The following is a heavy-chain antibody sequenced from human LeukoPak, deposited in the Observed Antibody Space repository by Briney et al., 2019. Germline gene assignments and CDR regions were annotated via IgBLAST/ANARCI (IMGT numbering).Heavy chain of an antibody. V-gene: IGHV3-74*01. CDR2: INSDGSST. CDR3: ATLGSYSSSLDP. J-gene: IGHJ5*02. D-gene: IGHD6-13*01. Sequence: GGSLRLSCAASGFTFSSYWMHWVRHAPEKGLVWVSRINSDGSSTSYADSVKGRFTISRDNAKNTLYLQMNSLRAEDTAVYYCATLGSYSSSLDPWGQGTLVTVSS. CDR1: GFTFSSYW.